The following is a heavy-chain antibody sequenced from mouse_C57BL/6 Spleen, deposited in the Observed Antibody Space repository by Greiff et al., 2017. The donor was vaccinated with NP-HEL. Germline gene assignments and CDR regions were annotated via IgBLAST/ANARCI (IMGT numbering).Heavy chain of an antibody. J-gene: IGHJ2*01. Sequence: QVHVKQSGAELVRPGASVTLSCKASGYTFTDYEMHWVKQTPVHGLEWIGAIDPETGGTAYNQKFKGKAILTADKSSSTAYMELRSLTSEDSAVYYCTRDSLTGTRGFDYWGQGTTLTVSS. CDR3: TRDSLTGTRGFDY. D-gene: IGHD4-1*01. CDR2: IDPETGGT. V-gene: IGHV1-15*01. CDR1: GYTFTDYE.